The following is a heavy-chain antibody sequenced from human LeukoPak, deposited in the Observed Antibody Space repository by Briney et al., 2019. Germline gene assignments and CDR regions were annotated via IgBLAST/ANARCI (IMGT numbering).Heavy chain of an antibody. D-gene: IGHD6-19*01. J-gene: IGHJ5*02. CDR3: ARDSSGWYPYNWFDP. CDR1: GGSISSGGYY. Sequence: PSQTLSLTCTVSGGSISSGGYYWSWIRQHPGKGLEWIGYIYYSGNTYYNPSLESRVTISVDTSKNQFSLKLSSVTAADTAVYYCARDSSGWYPYNWFDPWGQGTLVTVSS. CDR2: IYYSGNT. V-gene: IGHV4-31*03.